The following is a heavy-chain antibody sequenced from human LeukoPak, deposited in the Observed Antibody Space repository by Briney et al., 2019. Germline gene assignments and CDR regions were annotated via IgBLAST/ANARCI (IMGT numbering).Heavy chain of an antibody. J-gene: IGHJ5*02. V-gene: IGHV4-28*01. CDR1: GYSTSSDNW. D-gene: IGHD4-23*01. Sequence: SDTLPLTCAVSGYSTSSDNWWGWIRQPPGKGLEWIGYIHYSGITYYSPSLKSRVTLSVDTSKNQFSLRLSSVTAVDTAVYYCARKPNSIYWFDPWGQGTLVAVSS. CDR2: IHYSGIT. CDR3: ARKPNSIYWFDP.